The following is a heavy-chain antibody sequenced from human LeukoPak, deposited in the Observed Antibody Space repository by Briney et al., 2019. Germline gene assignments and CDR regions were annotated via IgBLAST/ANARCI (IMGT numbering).Heavy chain of an antibody. J-gene: IGHJ4*02. V-gene: IGHV3-48*01. Sequence: PGGSLRLSCAASGFTFSSYSMNWVRQAPGKGLEWVSYISSSSSTIYYADSVKGRFTISRDNAKNSLYLQMNSLRAEDTAVYCCARTSTVAPDYWGQGTLVTVSS. D-gene: IGHD4-23*01. CDR1: GFTFSSYS. CDR2: ISSSSSTI. CDR3: ARTSTVAPDY.